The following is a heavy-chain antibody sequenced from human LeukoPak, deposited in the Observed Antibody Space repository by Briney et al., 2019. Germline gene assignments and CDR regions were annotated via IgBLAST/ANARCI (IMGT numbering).Heavy chain of an antibody. CDR3: ATTSALDH. CDR1: GFTFSSAF. J-gene: IGHJ4*02. D-gene: IGHD1-1*01. CDR2: ISGSGDT. V-gene: IGHV3-23*01. Sequence: GGSLRLSCAASGFTFSSAFMTWVRQAQGKGLEWVPSISGSGDTYYADSVKGRFIISRDNFKNMVHLQVNSLSADDTAVYYCATTSALDHWGRGTLVTVSS.